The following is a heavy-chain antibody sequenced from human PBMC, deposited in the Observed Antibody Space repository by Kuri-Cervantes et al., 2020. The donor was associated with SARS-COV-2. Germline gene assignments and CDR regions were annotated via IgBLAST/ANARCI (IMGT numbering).Heavy chain of an antibody. CDR3: ASIAARPYFDY. CDR1: GGSISSSSYY. D-gene: IGHD6-6*01. CDR2: IYYSGST. J-gene: IGHJ4*02. V-gene: IGHV4-39*01. Sequence: SETVSLTCTVSGGSISSSSYYWGWIRQPPGKGLEWIGSIYYSGSTYYNPSLKSRVTISVDTSKNQFSLKLSSVTAADTAVYYCASIAARPYFDYWGQGTLVTVSS.